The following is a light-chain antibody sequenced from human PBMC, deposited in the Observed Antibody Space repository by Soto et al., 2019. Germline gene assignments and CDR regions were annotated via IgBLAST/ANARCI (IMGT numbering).Light chain of an antibody. J-gene: IGLJ1*01. CDR1: SSDVGSYNL. Sequence: QSVLTHPASVSGSPGQSITISCTGTSSDVGSYNLVSWYQQHPGKAPKLMIYEGSKRPSGVSNRSSGSKSDNTASLTISGLQAEDEADYYCCSYVGSSTFFYVLGTGTKVTVL. CDR3: CSYVGSSTFFYV. V-gene: IGLV2-23*03. CDR2: EGS.